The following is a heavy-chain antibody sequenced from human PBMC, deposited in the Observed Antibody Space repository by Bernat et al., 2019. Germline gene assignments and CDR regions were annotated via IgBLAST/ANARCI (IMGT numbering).Heavy chain of an antibody. CDR2: ISGSARST. CDR3: TKGVRQMVLYFQH. D-gene: IGHD6-13*01. CDR1: GFTFSSYA. Sequence: EVQLLESGGGLVQPGGSLRLSCAACGFTFSSYAMRWVRQGPGRGLEWGSAISGSARSTYNAHSVQGRFTFSMDNSKNTLDLQMNSLRAEDTAVYYCTKGVRQMVLYFQHWGQGTLVTVSS. J-gene: IGHJ1*01. V-gene: IGHV3-23*01.